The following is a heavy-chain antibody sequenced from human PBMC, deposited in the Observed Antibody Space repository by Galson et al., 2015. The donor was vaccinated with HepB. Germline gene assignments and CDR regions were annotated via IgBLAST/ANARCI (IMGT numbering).Heavy chain of an antibody. D-gene: IGHD3-22*01. CDR1: GGSISSYY. CDR3: ARELYDSSGYYYLSDAFDI. J-gene: IGHJ3*02. Sequence: ETLSLTCTVSGGSISSYYWSWIRQPPGKGLEWIGYIYYSGSTNYNPSLKSRVTISVDTSKNQFSLKLSSVTAADTAVYYCARELYDSSGYYYLSDAFDIWGQGTMVTVSS. CDR2: IYYSGST. V-gene: IGHV4-59*01.